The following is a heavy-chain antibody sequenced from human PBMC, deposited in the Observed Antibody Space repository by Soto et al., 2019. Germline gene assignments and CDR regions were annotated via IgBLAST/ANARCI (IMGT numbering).Heavy chain of an antibody. CDR3: ARVGGDDFGDSGGFDY. V-gene: IGHV4-59*01. Sequence: QVQLQESGPGLVKPSETLSLTCTVSGGSIRDYFWTWIRQPPGKGLEWIGYIYYSGRTNYKPSLKSRVSISVDTAKNRFSLQLRSVTAADSAVYYCARVGGDDFGDSGGFDYWGQGTLVTVSS. CDR2: IYYSGRT. J-gene: IGHJ4*02. CDR1: GGSIRDYF. D-gene: IGHD4-17*01.